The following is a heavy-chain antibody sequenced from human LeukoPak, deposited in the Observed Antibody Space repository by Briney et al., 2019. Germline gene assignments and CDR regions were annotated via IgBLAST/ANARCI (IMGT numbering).Heavy chain of an antibody. CDR2: IKQDGSEK. J-gene: IGHJ6*02. CDR1: GFTFSSYW. CDR3: ARDPLPTVPTPTGMDV. Sequence: PGRSLRLSCAASGFTFSSYWMNWVRQAPGKGLEWVANIKQDGSEKFYVDSVKGRFTISRDNAKNSLYLQMNSLRAEDTAVYYCARDPLPTVPTPTGMDVWGQGTTVTVSS. D-gene: IGHD4-17*01. V-gene: IGHV3-7*01.